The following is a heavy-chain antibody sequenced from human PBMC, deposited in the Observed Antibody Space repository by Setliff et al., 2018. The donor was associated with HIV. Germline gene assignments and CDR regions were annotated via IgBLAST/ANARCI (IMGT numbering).Heavy chain of an antibody. D-gene: IGHD2-15*01. V-gene: IGHV4-59*01. CDR2: VHYSGNT. CDR3: ASEKVAWTVSDSFFEF. J-gene: IGHJ4*02. CDR1: GVSMTNNY. Sequence: TSETLSLTCSVSGVSMTNNYWTWIRQSPGKGLEWIGYVHYSGNTRYNPSPKSRVTISVDTSKNKFSLKLSSVTAADTAVYYCASEKVAWTVSDSFFEFWGQGVPVTVSS.